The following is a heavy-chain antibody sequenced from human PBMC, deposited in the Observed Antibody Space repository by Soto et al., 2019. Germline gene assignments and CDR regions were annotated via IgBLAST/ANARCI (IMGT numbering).Heavy chain of an antibody. CDR2: IGASGAGT. Sequence: GGSLRLSCAASGFTFSSYAMSWVRKVPGKGLEWVSAIGASGAGTYYAEYVKGRFTISRDNSKNTLYLQMNSLRAEDTSVYYCALRKTGSYFDYWGQGTLVTVSS. CDR1: GFTFSSYA. CDR3: ALRKTGSYFDY. D-gene: IGHD1-26*01. J-gene: IGHJ4*02. V-gene: IGHV3-23*01.